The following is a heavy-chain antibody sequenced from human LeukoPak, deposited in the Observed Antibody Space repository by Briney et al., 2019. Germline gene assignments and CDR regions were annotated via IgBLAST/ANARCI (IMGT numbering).Heavy chain of an antibody. Sequence: SVKVSCKASGGTFSSYAISWVRQAPGQGLEWTGRIIPILGIANYAQKFQGRVTITADKSTSTAYMELSSLRSEDTAVYYCARDWSYSGYDWGQGTLVTVSS. D-gene: IGHD5-12*01. CDR1: GGTFSSYA. J-gene: IGHJ4*02. CDR3: ARDWSYSGYD. CDR2: IIPILGIA. V-gene: IGHV1-69*04.